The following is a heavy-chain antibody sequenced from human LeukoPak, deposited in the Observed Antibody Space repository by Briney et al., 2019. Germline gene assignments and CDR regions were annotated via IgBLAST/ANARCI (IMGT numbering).Heavy chain of an antibody. J-gene: IGHJ3*01. CDR1: GFIFTSYG. CDR3: ARVIGWDEPFDL. D-gene: IGHD1-26*01. Sequence: GGSLRLSCAASGFIFTSYGMHWVRQAPGKGLEWVSFIRYDGSDIDYADSAKGRFTISRDNSKNTLYLQMNSVRVEDTAVYYCARVIGWDEPFDLWGHGTLVTVSS. CDR2: IRYDGSDI. V-gene: IGHV3-30*02.